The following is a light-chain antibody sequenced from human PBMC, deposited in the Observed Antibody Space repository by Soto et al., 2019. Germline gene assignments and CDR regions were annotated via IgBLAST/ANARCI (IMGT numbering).Light chain of an antibody. CDR1: SSNIGNNF. Sequence: QSVLTQPPSVSAAPGQKVTISCSGSSSNIGNNFVSWYQQLPGTAPKVLIYDNNKRPSGIPDRFSGSKSGTSGTLDIAGLQTGDEADYYCGAWDSSLSAVIFGGGTKVTVL. CDR2: DNN. CDR3: GAWDSSLSAVI. V-gene: IGLV1-51*01. J-gene: IGLJ2*01.